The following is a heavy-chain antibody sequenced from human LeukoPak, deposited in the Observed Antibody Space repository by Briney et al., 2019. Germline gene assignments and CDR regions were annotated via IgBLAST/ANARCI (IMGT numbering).Heavy chain of an antibody. CDR2: IYYSGST. V-gene: IGHV4-59*08. D-gene: IGHD6-19*01. Sequence: ETLTLTCTVSGGSISSYYWSWIRQPPGKGLEWIGYIYYSGSTNYNPSLKSRVTISVDTSKNQFSLKLSSVTAADTAVYYCARLSSGWYYELSPFDYWGQGTLVTVSS. CDR3: ARLSSGWYYELSPFDY. CDR1: GGSISSYY. J-gene: IGHJ4*02.